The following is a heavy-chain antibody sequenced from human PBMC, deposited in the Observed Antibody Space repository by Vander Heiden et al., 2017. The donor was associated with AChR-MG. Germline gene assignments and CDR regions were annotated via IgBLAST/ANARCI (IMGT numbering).Heavy chain of an antibody. D-gene: IGHD2-15*01. CDR1: GFSLNNARMG. CDR2: IFSDDKE. J-gene: IGHJ6*03. V-gene: IGHV2-26*01. Sequence: QVTLMESGPVLVKPTETLTLTCTVPGFSLNNARMGVSWIRQSPGKALEWLAHIFSDDKESYSTSLKSRLSVSKDTFRSQVVLTMTNMDPVDTGTYYCARSKGPGRGVPLLMTPVEVSGKRHNYYMDVWDKGTTVIVSS. CDR3: ARSKGPGRGVPLLMTPVEVSGKRHNYYMDV.